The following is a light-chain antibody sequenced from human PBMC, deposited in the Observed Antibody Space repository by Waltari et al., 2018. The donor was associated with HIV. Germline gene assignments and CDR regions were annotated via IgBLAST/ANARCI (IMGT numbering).Light chain of an antibody. Sequence: EIVLTQSPGTLSLSPGERSTLPCRASQSINSNYLAWYQQKPGQAPRLLIYGASSRATGIPDRFSGSGSGTDFTLSISRLEPEDFAVYYCQQYGSSPQSFGQGTKLEIK. V-gene: IGKV3-20*01. CDR2: GAS. CDR3: QQYGSSPQS. J-gene: IGKJ2*03. CDR1: QSINSNY.